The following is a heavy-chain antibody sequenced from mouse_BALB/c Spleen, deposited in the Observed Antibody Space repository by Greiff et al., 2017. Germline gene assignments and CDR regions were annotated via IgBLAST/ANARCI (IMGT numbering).Heavy chain of an antibody. J-gene: IGHJ3*01. D-gene: IGHD2-1*01. V-gene: IGHV1-7*01. CDR3: ASSTAY. CDR2: INPSTGYT. CDR1: GYTFTSYW. Sequence: QVQLKESGAELAKPGASVKMSCKASGYTFTSYWMHWVKQRPGQGLEWIGYINPSTGYTEYNQKFKDKATLTADKSSSTAYMQLSSLTSEDSAVYYCASSTAYWGQGTLVTVSA.